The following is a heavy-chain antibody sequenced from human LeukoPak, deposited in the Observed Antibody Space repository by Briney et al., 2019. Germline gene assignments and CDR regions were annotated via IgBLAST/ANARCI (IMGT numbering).Heavy chain of an antibody. CDR2: IYLGGGT. D-gene: IGHD2-8*01. CDR1: GFTVSTNY. V-gene: IGHV3-53*01. Sequence: GGSLRLSCAASGFTVSTNYMSWVRQAPGKGLEWVSVIYLGGGTYYADSVKGRFSFSSDNSKNMLFLQMNNLGAEDTAVYYCAKGGTTTGKYAEWYFDYWGQGALVTVSS. J-gene: IGHJ4*02. CDR3: AKGGTTTGKYAEWYFDY.